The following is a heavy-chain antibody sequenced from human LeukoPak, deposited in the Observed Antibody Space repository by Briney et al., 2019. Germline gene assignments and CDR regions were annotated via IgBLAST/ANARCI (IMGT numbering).Heavy chain of an antibody. V-gene: IGHV3-15*07. CDR2: IKSTVDGGTT. Sequence: GGSLRLSCAASGFTFSSYSMNWVRQAPGKGLEWVGRIKSTVDGGTTDLAAPVKGRFTVSRDDSENTLYLQMKSLTTEDTAVYYCTTGGNVMVAGTRAFDIWGHGTTVIVS. CDR3: TTGGNVMVAGTRAFDI. D-gene: IGHD6-19*01. J-gene: IGHJ3*02. CDR1: GFTFSSYS.